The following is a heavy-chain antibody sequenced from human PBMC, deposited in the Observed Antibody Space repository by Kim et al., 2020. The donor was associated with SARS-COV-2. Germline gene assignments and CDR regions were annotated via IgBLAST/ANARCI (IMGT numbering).Heavy chain of an antibody. J-gene: IGHJ6*01. CDR1: GSSISSSSYY. CDR3: ARTENRGYSNYG. CDR2: IFYTVSV. D-gene: IGHD5-12*01. V-gene: IGHV4-39*01. Sequence: SETLSLICVVSGSSISSSSYYWGWIRQPPGKGLEWIGSIFYTVSVYYNPSLKSRVTISVDTSKNQFSLRLTSVTAADAAVYYCARTENRGYSNYG.